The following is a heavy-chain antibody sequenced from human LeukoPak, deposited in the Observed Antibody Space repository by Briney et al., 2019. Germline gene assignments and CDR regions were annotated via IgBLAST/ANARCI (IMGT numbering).Heavy chain of an antibody. J-gene: IGHJ4*02. V-gene: IGHV4-39*01. CDR2: IYYSGST. Sequence: SETLSLTCTVSGGSISSSSYYWGWIRQPPGKGLEWIGSIYYSGSTYYNPSLKSRVTISVDTSKNQFSLKLSSVTAADTAVYYCATLGGVVATNAFSDYWGQGTLVTVSS. D-gene: IGHD5-12*01. CDR1: GGSISSSSYY. CDR3: ATLGGVVATNAFSDY.